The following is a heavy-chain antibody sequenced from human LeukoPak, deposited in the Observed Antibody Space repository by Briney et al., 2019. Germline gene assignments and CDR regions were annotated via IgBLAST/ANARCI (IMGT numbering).Heavy chain of an antibody. CDR1: GFTFSSYC. CDR3: ARDAYGTGSSYYNWFDP. D-gene: IGHD3-10*01. Sequence: GGSLRLSCAASGFTFSSYCMNWVRQAPGKGLEWVSSISSSSSYIYYADSVKGRFTISRGNAKNSLYLQMNSLRAEDTAVYYCARDAYGTGSSYYNWFDPWGQGTLVTVSS. J-gene: IGHJ5*02. CDR2: ISSSSSYI. V-gene: IGHV3-21*01.